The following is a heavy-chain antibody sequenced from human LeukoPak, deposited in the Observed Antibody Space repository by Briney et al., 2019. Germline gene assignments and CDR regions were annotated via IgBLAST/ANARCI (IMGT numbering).Heavy chain of an antibody. D-gene: IGHD2-2*01. CDR2: INPSGGST. CDR1: GYTFTGYY. V-gene: IGHV1-46*01. Sequence: ASVKVSCKASGYTFTGYYMHWVRQAPAQGLEWMGIINPSGGSTSYAQKFQGRVTMTRDMSTSTVYMELSSLRSEDTAVYYCARAGLGYCSSTSCPDHWFDPWGQGTLVTVSS. J-gene: IGHJ5*02. CDR3: ARAGLGYCSSTSCPDHWFDP.